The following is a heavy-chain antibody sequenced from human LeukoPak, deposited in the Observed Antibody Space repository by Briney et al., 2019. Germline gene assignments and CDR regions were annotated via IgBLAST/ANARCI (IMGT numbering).Heavy chain of an antibody. D-gene: IGHD2-2*01. CDR3: ARVVQGFDDFEI. J-gene: IGHJ3*02. V-gene: IGHV4-34*01. CDR2: INHSGST. CDR1: GGSFSGYY. Sequence: PSETLSLTCAVYGGSFSGYYWSWIRQPPGKGLEWIGEINHSGSTNYNPSLKNRVTISVDTSKNQFSLKLSSVTAADTAVYYCARVVQGFDDFEIWGRGTMVTVSS.